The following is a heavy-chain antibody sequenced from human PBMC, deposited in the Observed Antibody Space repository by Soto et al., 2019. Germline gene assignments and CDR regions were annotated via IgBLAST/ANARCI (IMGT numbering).Heavy chain of an antibody. CDR1: GFTFSSYG. V-gene: IGHV3-33*01. J-gene: IGHJ6*03. CDR3: ARIYYYYYYMDV. Sequence: GESLRLSCAASGFTFSSYGMHWVRRAPGKGLERVAVIWYDGSNKYYADSVKGRFTISRDNSKNTLYLQMNSLRAEDTAVYYCARIYYYYYYMDVWGKGTTVTVSS. CDR2: IWYDGSNK.